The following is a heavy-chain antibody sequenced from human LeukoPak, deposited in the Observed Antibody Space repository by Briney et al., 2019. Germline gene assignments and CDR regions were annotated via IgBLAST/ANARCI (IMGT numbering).Heavy chain of an antibody. Sequence: GGSLRLSCAASGFTFSNAWMSWVRQAPGKGLEWVGRIKSKTDGGTTDYAAPVKGRFTISRDDSKNTLYLQMNSLKTEDTAVYYCTATLTIAVAGTRPSGDWGQGTLVTVSS. CDR2: IKSKTDGGTT. D-gene: IGHD6-19*01. J-gene: IGHJ4*02. CDR3: TATLTIAVAGTRPSGD. V-gene: IGHV3-15*01. CDR1: GFTFSNAW.